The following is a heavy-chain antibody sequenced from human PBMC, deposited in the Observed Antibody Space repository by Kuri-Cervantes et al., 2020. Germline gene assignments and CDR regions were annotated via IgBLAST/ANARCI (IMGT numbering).Heavy chain of an antibody. CDR1: GFTFSSYG. Sequence: GESLKISCAASGFTFSSYGMHWVRQAPGKGLEWVAVISYDGSNPYYADSVKGRFTISRDNSRNTLYLQMNSLRAGDTAVYYCARALGSSSWYGTFDYWGQGTLVTVSS. CDR2: ISYDGSNP. V-gene: IGHV3-30*03. CDR3: ARALGSSSWYGTFDY. D-gene: IGHD6-13*01. J-gene: IGHJ4*02.